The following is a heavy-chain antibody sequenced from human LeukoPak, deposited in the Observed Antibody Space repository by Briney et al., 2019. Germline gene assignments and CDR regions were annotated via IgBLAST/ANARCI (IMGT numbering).Heavy chain of an antibody. D-gene: IGHD2-2*02. CDR3: VRIPNTAGFPNWFDP. Sequence: GGSLRLSCAGSGFTFSTHTMNWVRQAPGRGLEWVSSIGANRDDVYYVDSVKGRFTISRDNAKNSLYLQMNSLRTEDTAVYYCVRIPNTAGFPNWFDPWGQGTLVTVSS. V-gene: IGHV3-21*01. CDR2: IGANRDDV. J-gene: IGHJ5*02. CDR1: GFTFSTHT.